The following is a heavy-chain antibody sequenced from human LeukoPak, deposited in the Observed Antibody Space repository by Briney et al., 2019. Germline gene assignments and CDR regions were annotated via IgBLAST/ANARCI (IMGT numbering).Heavy chain of an antibody. J-gene: IGHJ3*02. D-gene: IGHD3-16*02. Sequence: SETLSLTCTVSGGSISSGTYYWSWIRQPPGKGLEWIGYIFHSGSTYYNPSLKSRVTISVDTSKNQFSLKLSSVTAADTAVYYCARRFTFGGVIPPDAFDIWGQGTMVTVSS. V-gene: IGHV4-30-2*01. CDR1: GGSISSGTYY. CDR2: IFHSGST. CDR3: ARRFTFGGVIPPDAFDI.